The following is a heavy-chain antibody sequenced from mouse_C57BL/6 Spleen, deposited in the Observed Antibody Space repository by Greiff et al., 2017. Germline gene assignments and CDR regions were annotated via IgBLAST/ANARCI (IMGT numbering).Heavy chain of an antibody. CDR3: ARHRSGTGWLAY. Sequence: EVKLVESGGDLVKPGGSLKLSCAASGFTFSSYGMSWVRQTPDKRLEWVATISSGGSYTYYPDSVKGRFTFSRDNAKNTLYLQMSSLKSEDTAMYYGARHRSGTGWLAYWGQGTLVTVSA. D-gene: IGHD3-3*01. J-gene: IGHJ3*01. CDR1: GFTFSSYG. CDR2: ISSGGSYT. V-gene: IGHV5-6*01.